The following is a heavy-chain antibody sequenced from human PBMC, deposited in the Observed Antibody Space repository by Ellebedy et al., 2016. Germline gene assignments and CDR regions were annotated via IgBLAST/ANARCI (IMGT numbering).Heavy chain of an antibody. J-gene: IGHJ3*01. V-gene: IGHV4-59*01. CDR2: ISDSGST. Sequence: SETLSLTCTVSGASFSGFFWTWIRQPPGKGLEFIGYISDSGSTNYNLSLRSRLTITFDTSKEHFTLKLTPLTAADAAVYYCARGTEDYGVVVFGLWGQGTVVTVSS. CDR1: GASFSGFF. CDR3: ARGTEDYGVVVFGL. D-gene: IGHD4-17*01.